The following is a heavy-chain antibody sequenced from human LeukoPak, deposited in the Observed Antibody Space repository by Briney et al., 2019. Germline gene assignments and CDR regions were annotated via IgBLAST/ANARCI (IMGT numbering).Heavy chain of an antibody. CDR1: GFTFNNYG. D-gene: IGHD3-10*01. CDR3: AKDSAFYYIDV. J-gene: IGHJ6*03. CDR2: IRYNGNNQ. V-gene: IGHV3-30*02. Sequence: PGGSLRLSCAAPGFTFNNYGMHWVRQAPGKGLERVAFIRYNGNNQYYADSVKGRFTISRDNSKNTLYLQMNSLKGDDTAVYYCAKDSAFYYIDVWGKGTTVIISS.